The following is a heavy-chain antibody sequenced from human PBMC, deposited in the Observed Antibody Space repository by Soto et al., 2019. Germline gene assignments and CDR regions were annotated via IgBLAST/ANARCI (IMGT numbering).Heavy chain of an antibody. CDR1: GGTFSRYA. J-gene: IGHJ4*02. D-gene: IGHD3-22*01. Sequence: ASVEVSCKASGGTFSRYAISWVRQAPGQGLEWMGGIIPMFGKANYAQKFQGRVTITADESTSTGYMELRSLTSEDTAVYYCARDGSPYDSSGYYYRYWGQVTLVTVSS. CDR2: IIPMFGKA. CDR3: ARDGSPYDSSGYYYRY. V-gene: IGHV1-69*13.